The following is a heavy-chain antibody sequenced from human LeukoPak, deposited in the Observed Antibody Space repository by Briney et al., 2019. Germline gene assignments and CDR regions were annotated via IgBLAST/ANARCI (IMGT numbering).Heavy chain of an antibody. CDR2: ISGSGGST. CDR1: GFTFSSYA. Sequence: GGSLRLSCAASGFTFSSYAMSWVRQAPGKGLEWVSAISGSGGSTYYADSVKGRFTISRDNSKKTLYLQMNSLRAEDTAVYYCAKAHYDSSGYYYAFDYWGQGTLVTVSS. CDR3: AKAHYDSSGYYYAFDY. V-gene: IGHV3-23*01. J-gene: IGHJ4*02. D-gene: IGHD3-22*01.